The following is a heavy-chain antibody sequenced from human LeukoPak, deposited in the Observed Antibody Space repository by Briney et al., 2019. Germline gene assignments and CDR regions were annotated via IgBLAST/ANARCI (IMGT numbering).Heavy chain of an antibody. CDR1: GFTFNSYS. D-gene: IGHD3-10*01. CDR3: VRDYGYAFDI. CDR2: IRSSSTTM. J-gene: IGHJ3*02. Sequence: PGGSLRLSCAASGFTFNSYSMNWVRQAPGKGLEWVSYIRSSSTTMSYADSVQGRFTISTDNAKNSLYLQMNSLRAEDTAVYYCVRDYGYAFDIWGQGTMVTVSS. V-gene: IGHV3-48*01.